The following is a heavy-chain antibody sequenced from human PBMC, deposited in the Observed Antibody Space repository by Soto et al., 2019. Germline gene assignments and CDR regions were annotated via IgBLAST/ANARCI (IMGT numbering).Heavy chain of an antibody. J-gene: IGHJ6*02. CDR2: LMPIFRTP. Sequence: QVQLVQSGAEVKKPGSSVKVSCKASGGTFSSYAISWVRQAPGQGLEWMGGLMPIFRTPDYAQKFQGRVTITADESTSTAYMELSSLRADDTGVYCCARDNYRLQLSGIYYYVIDNWGQGTTVTVSS. CDR1: GGTFSSYA. D-gene: IGHD5-12*01. V-gene: IGHV1-69*12. CDR3: ARDNYRLQLSGIYYYVIDN.